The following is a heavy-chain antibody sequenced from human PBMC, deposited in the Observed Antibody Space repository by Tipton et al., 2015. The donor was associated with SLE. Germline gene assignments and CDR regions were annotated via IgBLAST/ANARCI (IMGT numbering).Heavy chain of an antibody. CDR1: GGSFNGYY. J-gene: IGHJ4*02. CDR3: ARSSSVRTLLWPTFAY. Sequence: TLSLTCSVHGGSFNGYYWSWIRQPPGKGLEWIGQINHSGSTSHNPSLRGRVTISADTSNNQFSLKLTSVTAADTAVYFCARSSSVRTLLWPTFAYWGQGTLVTVSS. D-gene: IGHD2/OR15-2a*01. CDR2: INHSGST. V-gene: IGHV4-34*01.